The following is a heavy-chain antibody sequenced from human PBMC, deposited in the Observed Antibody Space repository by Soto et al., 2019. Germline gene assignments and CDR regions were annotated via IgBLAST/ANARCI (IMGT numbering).Heavy chain of an antibody. V-gene: IGHV1-46*03. CDR3: ARDRYCSGGSWYPRWGYFDS. CDR1: GYTFTSYY. CDR2: INPSGGST. D-gene: IGHD2-15*01. J-gene: IGHJ4*02. Sequence: ASVKVACKASGYTFTSYYMHWVRQAPGQGLEWMGIINPSGGSTSYAQKFQGRVTMTRDTSTSTVYMELSSLRSEDTAVYYCARDRYCSGGSWYPRWGYFDSWGQGTLVPVSS.